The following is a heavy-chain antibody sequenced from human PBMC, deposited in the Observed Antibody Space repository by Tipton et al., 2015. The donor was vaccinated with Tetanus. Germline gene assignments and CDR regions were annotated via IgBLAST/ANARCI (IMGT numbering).Heavy chain of an antibody. J-gene: IGHJ2*01. Sequence: SLRLSCAASGFTFSTYSMNWVRQAPGKGLGWVSIIYAAGSTYYADSVKGRFTISRDISKDKVFLQMDSVRPEDTAVYYCARVPLGGGYFDIWGRGTLVTVSS. CDR3: ARVPLGGGYFDI. CDR2: IYAAGST. V-gene: IGHV3-53*01. D-gene: IGHD2-15*01. CDR1: GFTFSTYS.